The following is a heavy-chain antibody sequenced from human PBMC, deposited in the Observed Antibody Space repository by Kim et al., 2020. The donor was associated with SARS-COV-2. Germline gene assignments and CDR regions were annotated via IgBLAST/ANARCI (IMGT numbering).Heavy chain of an antibody. CDR3: VRASGGTYYDRYSDY. CDR1: GFRFSDYC. V-gene: IGHV3-11*01. D-gene: IGHD1-26*01. CDR2: ISDSGRTI. J-gene: IGHJ4*02. Sequence: GGSLRLSCAASGFRFSDYCMTWIRQAPGKGLEWVSYISDSGRTIYYADSVQGRFTISRDNAKNSLYLQMNTLRAEDTAVYYCVRASGGTYYDRYSDYWCQGTLVTASS.